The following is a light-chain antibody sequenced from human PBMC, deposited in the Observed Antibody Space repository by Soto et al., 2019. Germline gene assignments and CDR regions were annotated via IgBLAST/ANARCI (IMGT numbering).Light chain of an antibody. CDR3: QQYGGSPYT. CDR2: GAS. V-gene: IGKV3-20*01. J-gene: IGKJ2*01. Sequence: EIVMTQSPATLSMSPGKRATLSCRASQSVSSSYLAWYQQKPGQAPRLLIYGASSRATGIPDRFSGRGSGTDFTLTISRLEPEDFAVYYCQQYGGSPYTFGLGTKVDIK. CDR1: QSVSSSY.